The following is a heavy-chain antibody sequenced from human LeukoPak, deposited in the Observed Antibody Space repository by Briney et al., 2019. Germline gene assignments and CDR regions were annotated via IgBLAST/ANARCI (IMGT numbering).Heavy chain of an antibody. CDR2: MSYHGGNI. D-gene: IGHD5-24*01. CDR3: ARDRRRDGNNYLDY. V-gene: IGHV3-30*03. CDR1: GFTFTCCG. J-gene: IGHJ4*02. Sequence: GGSLRLSCAASGFTFTCCGMHWVRQAPGKGLEWLAVMSYHGGNIYYADSVKGRFTISRDNSKNTAFLQMNSLRAEDTALYYCARDRRRDGNNYLDYWGQGTLVTVSS.